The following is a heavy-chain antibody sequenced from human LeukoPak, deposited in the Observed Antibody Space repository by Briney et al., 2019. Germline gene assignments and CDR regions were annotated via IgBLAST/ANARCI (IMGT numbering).Heavy chain of an antibody. CDR3: AKEKKYYYDGSGYPGYDY. V-gene: IGHV3-48*01. CDR1: GFTFGDYA. CDR2: ISSSSSTI. D-gene: IGHD3-22*01. Sequence: GGSLRLSCTASGFTFGDYAMSWVRQAPGKGLEWVSYISSSSSTIYYADSVKGRFTISRDNSKNTLYLQMNSLRAEDTAVYYCAKEKKYYYDGSGYPGYDYWGQGTLVTVSS. J-gene: IGHJ4*02.